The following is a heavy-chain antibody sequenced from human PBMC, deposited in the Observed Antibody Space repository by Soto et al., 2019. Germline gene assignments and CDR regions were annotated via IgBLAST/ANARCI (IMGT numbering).Heavy chain of an antibody. CDR1: GYPFSTYG. CDR2: ISGYNGQT. J-gene: IGHJ6*02. CDR3: ARDGRKELWVEGLNAMDV. V-gene: IGHV1-18*01. Sequence: QGQLVQSAPEVRKPGASVKVSCKASGYPFSTYGISWVRQAPGQGLEWMGWISGYNGQTNYAQKFRGRVTFTTDTSAPTAYMELRSLGSDDTATYFCARDGRKELWVEGLNAMDVWGQGTTVTVSS. D-gene: IGHD1-1*01.